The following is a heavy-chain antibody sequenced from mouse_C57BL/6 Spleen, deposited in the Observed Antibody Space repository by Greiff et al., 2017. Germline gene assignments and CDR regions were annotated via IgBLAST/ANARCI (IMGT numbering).Heavy chain of an antibody. Sequence: VQLQQSGSELRSPGSSVKLSCKDFDSEVFPIAYMSWVRQKPGHGFEWIGGILPSIGRTIYGEKFEDKATLDADTLSNTAYLELNSLTSEDSAIYYCARPGDYYGSSWYFDVWGTGTTVTVSS. CDR3: ARPGDYYGSSWYFDV. J-gene: IGHJ1*03. CDR1: DSEVFPIAY. V-gene: IGHV15-2*01. CDR2: ILPSIGRT. D-gene: IGHD1-1*01.